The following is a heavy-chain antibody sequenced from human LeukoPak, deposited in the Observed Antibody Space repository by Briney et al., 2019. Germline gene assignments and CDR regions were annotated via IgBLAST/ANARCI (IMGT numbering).Heavy chain of an antibody. D-gene: IGHD4-23*01. CDR3: ARDPKGGNSGNFDN. CDR1: GDPISSYY. Sequence: SETLSLTCTVSGDPISSYYWSWIRQPAGKGLEWIGRLYTSESTIYNPSLKSRVAMSVDTSKNQFSLKLSSVTAADTAVHYCARDPKGGNSGNFDNWGQGILVTVSS. V-gene: IGHV4-4*07. CDR2: LYTSEST. J-gene: IGHJ4*02.